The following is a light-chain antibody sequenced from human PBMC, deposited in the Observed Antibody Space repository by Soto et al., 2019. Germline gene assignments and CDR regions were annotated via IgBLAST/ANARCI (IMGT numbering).Light chain of an antibody. V-gene: IGKV3-11*01. J-gene: IGKJ4*01. CDR2: DAS. CDR1: QSVSSY. Sequence: EIVLPQSPATLSLSPGERATLSCRASQSVSSYLAWYQQKPGQAPRLLIYDASNRATGIPARFSGSGSGTDFTLTISSLEPEEFAVYYCQQRSNWLLTFGGGTKVEIK. CDR3: QQRSNWLLT.